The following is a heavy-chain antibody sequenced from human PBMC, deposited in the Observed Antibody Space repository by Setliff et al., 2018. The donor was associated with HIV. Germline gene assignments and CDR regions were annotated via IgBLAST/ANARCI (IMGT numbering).Heavy chain of an antibody. Sequence: KSSETLSLTCAVYGGSFSDYCWTWIRQPPGKGLEWIGEIIPSGSTNYDPSLKSRVTISIDTSKNQFSLKLSSVTAADTSLYYCARGRHHSVFRGVTNWYFDVWGRGTLVTVSS. CDR1: GGSFSDYC. J-gene: IGHJ2*01. CDR2: IIPSGST. CDR3: ARGRHHSVFRGVTNWYFDV. D-gene: IGHD3-10*01. V-gene: IGHV4-34*01.